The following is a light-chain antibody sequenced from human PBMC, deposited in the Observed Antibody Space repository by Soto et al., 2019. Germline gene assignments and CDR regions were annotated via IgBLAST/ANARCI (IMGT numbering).Light chain of an antibody. J-gene: IGLJ1*01. CDR2: QDY. CDR1: NLEYKY. Sequence: SYELPQPPSVSVSPGQTASITCSGDNLEYKYICWYQQKPGQSPVLVFYQDYIRPSGIPDRFSASKSGNTATLTISGTQNMDEADYYCQAWDTTTGVFGSGTKVTVL. V-gene: IGLV3-1*01. CDR3: QAWDTTTGV.